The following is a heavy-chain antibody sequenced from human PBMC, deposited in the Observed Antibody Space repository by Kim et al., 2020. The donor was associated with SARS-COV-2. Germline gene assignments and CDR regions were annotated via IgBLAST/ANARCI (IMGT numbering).Heavy chain of an antibody. CDR3: TFGRIVPDY. D-gene: IGHD2-2*01. CDR2: TT. Sequence: TTDYTAPVKGRFTISRDDSKNPLYLQMNSLKTEDTAVYYCTFGRIVPDYWGQGTLVTVSS. V-gene: IGHV3-15*01. J-gene: IGHJ4*02.